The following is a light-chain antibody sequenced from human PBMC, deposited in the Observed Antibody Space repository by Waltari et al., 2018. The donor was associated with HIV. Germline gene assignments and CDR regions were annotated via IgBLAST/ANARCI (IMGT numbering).Light chain of an antibody. V-gene: IGLV1-40*01. CDR3: QSYDSSLSGWRV. Sequence: QSVLTPPPSVSGAPGQRVTISFTGSSSNIGADYDVHRHQQLPGTAPKLLIYGNSNRPSGVPDRFSGSKSGTSASLAITGLQAEDEADYYCQSYDSSLSGWRVFGGGTKLTVL. CDR1: SSNIGADYD. CDR2: GNS. J-gene: IGLJ3*02.